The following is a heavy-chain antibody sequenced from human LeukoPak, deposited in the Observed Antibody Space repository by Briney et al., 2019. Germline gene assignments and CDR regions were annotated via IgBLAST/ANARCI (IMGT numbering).Heavy chain of an antibody. J-gene: IGHJ4*02. CDR3: ASYEVYDSSATGYFDY. Sequence: ASVKVSCKASGYTFTSYYMHWVRQAPGQGLEWMGWINPNSGGTNYAQKFQGRVTMTRDTSISTAYMELSRLRSDDTAVYYCASYEVYDSSATGYFDYWGQGTLVTVSS. V-gene: IGHV1-2*02. D-gene: IGHD3-22*01. CDR1: GYTFTSYY. CDR2: INPNSGGT.